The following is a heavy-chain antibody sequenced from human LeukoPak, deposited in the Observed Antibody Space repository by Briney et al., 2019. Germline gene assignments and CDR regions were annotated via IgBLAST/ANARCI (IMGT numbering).Heavy chain of an antibody. CDR1: GYTFTSYY. V-gene: IGHV1-46*01. Sequence: ASVKVSCKASGYTFTSYYMHWVRQAPGQGLEWMGIINPSGGSTSYAQKFQGRVTMTRDTSTSTVYMELSSLRSEDTAVYYCARDAPGIIYYDRLEYWGQGNLVTVSS. J-gene: IGHJ4*02. D-gene: IGHD3-16*01. CDR2: INPSGGST. CDR3: ARDAPGIIYYDRLEY.